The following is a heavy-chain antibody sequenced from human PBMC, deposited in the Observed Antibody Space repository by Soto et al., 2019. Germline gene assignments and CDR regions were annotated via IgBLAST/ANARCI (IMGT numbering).Heavy chain of an antibody. D-gene: IGHD1-1*01. Sequence: TLSLTCTVSGRSFSGYFWTWIRQPPGKGLEWLAEINHSGITNYNPSVESRVSMSVDTSKNQFSLRLYSVTAADTAVYYCVRGPYNYNSRYFDYWGQGTLVTVSS. CDR2: INHSGIT. CDR3: VRGPYNYNSRYFDY. V-gene: IGHV4-34*01. CDR1: GRSFSGYF. J-gene: IGHJ4*02.